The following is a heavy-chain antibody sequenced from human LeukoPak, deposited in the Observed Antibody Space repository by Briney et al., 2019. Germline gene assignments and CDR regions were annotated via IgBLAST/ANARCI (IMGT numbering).Heavy chain of an antibody. D-gene: IGHD5-24*01. J-gene: IGHJ3*02. V-gene: IGHV1-2*02. CDR2: INPNSGGT. CDR1: GYTFTGYY. Sequence: SVKVSCKASGYTFTGYYMHWVRQAPGQGLEWMGWINPNSGGTNYAQKFQGRVTMTRDTSISTAYMELSSLRSEDTAIYYCARIRDGYNDAYDIWGQGTVVTVPS. CDR3: ARIRDGYNDAYDI.